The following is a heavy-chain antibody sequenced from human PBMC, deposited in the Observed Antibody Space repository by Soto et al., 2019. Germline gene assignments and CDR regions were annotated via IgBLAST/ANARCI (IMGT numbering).Heavy chain of an antibody. CDR2: INHSGST. CDR3: ARGERLRYFDGSPNWFDP. J-gene: IGHJ5*02. D-gene: IGHD3-9*01. CDR1: GGSFSGYY. V-gene: IGHV4-34*01. Sequence: SDSLSLTCAVYGGSFSGYYWSWVRQPPGKGLEWIGEINHSGSTNYNPSLKSRVTISVDTSKNQFSLKLSSVTAADTAVYYCARGERLRYFDGSPNWFDPWGQGTLVTV.